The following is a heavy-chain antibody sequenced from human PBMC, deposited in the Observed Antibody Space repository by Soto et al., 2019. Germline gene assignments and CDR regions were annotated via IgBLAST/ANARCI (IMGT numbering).Heavy chain of an antibody. Sequence: GASVKVSCKASGYTFTSYGISWVRQAPGQGLEWMGWISAYNGNTNYAQKLQGRVTMTTDTSASTAYMELSSLRSEDTAVYYCARADFLYCYGPQGGSFYDWGQGTLVTVYS. V-gene: IGHV1-18*01. CDR3: ARADFLYCYGPQGGSFYD. CDR1: GYTFTSYG. D-gene: IGHD5-18*01. CDR2: ISAYNGNT. J-gene: IGHJ4*02.